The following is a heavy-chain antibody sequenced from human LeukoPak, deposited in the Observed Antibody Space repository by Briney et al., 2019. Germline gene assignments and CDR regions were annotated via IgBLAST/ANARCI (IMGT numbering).Heavy chain of an antibody. D-gene: IGHD6-13*01. CDR3: ARDKTTAGGPVDY. CDR1: GFTFNSYW. CDR2: IKQDGSEK. J-gene: IGHJ4*02. V-gene: IGHV3-7*01. Sequence: GGSLRLSCAASGFTFNSYWMCWVRQAPGKGLEWVANIKQDGSEKYYVDSMKGRFTISRDYAKNSLYLQMNSLRAEDTAVYYCARDKTTAGGPVDYWGQGTLVTVSS.